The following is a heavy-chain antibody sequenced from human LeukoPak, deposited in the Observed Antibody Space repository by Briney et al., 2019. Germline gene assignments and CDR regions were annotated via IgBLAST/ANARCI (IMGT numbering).Heavy chain of an antibody. J-gene: IGHJ6*02. D-gene: IGHD6-13*01. CDR1: GYTFTSYA. CDR3: AGTSIAAAARRAYYYYGMDV. V-gene: IGHV1-3*01. CDR2: INAGNGNT. Sequence: ASVKVSCKASGYTFTSYAMHWVRQAPGQRLEWIGWINAGNGNTKYSQKFQGRVTITRDTSASTAYMELSSLRSEDTAVYYCAGTSIAAAARRAYYYYGMDVWGQGTTVTVSS.